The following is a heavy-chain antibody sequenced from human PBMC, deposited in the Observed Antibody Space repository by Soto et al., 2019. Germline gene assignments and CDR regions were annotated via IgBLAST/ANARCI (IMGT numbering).Heavy chain of an antibody. CDR3: ARQSDCSSTSCHYEIGMEFDP. J-gene: IGHJ5*02. D-gene: IGHD2-2*01. Sequence: SETLSLTCTVSGGSISSSSYYWGWIRQPPGKGLEWIGSIYYSGSTYYNPSLKSRVTISVDTSKNQFSLKLSSVTAADTAVYYCARQSDCSSTSCHYEIGMEFDPWGQGTLVTVSS. CDR1: GGSISSSSYY. CDR2: IYYSGST. V-gene: IGHV4-39*01.